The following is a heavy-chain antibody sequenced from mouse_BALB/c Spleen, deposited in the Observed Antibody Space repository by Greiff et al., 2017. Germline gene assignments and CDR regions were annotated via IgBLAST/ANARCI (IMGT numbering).Heavy chain of an antibody. J-gene: IGHJ1*01. V-gene: IGHV3-2*02. Sequence: EVQRVESGPGLVKPSQSLSLTCTVTGYSITSDYAWNWIRQFPGNKLEWMGYISYSGSTSYNPSLKSRISITRDTSKNQFFLQLNSVTTEDTATYYCARKDWYFDVWGAGTTVTVSS. CDR2: ISYSGST. CDR3: ARKDWYFDV. CDR1: GYSITSDYA.